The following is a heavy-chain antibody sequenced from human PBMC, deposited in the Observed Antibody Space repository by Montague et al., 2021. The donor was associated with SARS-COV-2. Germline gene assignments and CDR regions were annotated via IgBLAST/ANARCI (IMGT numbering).Heavy chain of an antibody. CDR1: GFTFSSYS. Sequence: SLRLSCAASGFTFSSYSMNWVRQAPGKGLEWVSSISSSSSCIYYADSVKGRFTISRDNAKNSLYLQMNSLRAEDTAVYYCARDKITIFGVVIIDYWGQGTLVTVSS. CDR3: ARDKITIFGVVIIDY. J-gene: IGHJ4*02. V-gene: IGHV3-21*01. D-gene: IGHD3-3*01. CDR2: ISSSSSCI.